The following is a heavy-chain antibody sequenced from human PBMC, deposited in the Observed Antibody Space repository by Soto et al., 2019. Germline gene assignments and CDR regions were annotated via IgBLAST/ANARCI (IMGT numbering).Heavy chain of an antibody. V-gene: IGHV3-30-3*01. D-gene: IGHD3-10*01. Sequence: QVQLVESGGGVVQPGRSLRLSCATSGFTFSSYLIHWVRQTPDTGLEWVAFISRDGSNEYYADSVKGRFTISRDNSKNTLYLEMNSLRAEDTAVYYCARDDEGGSDCDLGYWGQGTLVTVSS. CDR1: GFTFSSYL. J-gene: IGHJ4*02. CDR3: ARDDEGGSDCDLGY. CDR2: ISRDGSNE.